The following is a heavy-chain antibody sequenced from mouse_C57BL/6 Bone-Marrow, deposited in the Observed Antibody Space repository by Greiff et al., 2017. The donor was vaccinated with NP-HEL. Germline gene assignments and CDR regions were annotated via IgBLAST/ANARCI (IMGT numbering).Heavy chain of an antibody. J-gene: IGHJ3*01. CDR3: TRDYYEPACFAS. V-gene: IGHV1-5*01. D-gene: IGHD1-1*01. CDR2: IYPGNSDP. CDR1: GYTFTSYW. Sequence: EVQLQQSGTVLARPGASVKMSCKTSGYTFTSYWMHWVKQRPGQGLEWIGAIYPGNSDPSYNQKFKGKAQLTAVTSASTAYMELISLTNEDAAVYYCTRDYYEPACFASWGQGTLVTVSA.